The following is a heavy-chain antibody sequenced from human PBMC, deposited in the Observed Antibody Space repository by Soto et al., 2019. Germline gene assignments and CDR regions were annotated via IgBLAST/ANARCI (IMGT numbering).Heavy chain of an antibody. D-gene: IGHD6-13*01. Sequence: EVQLEQSGAEVKKPGESLRISCKASGYRFTSYWISWVRQMPGTGLQWMGTIDPSDSYTNSSPSFQGHVTISADKSLSTAYLQWRRLTASDSAIYYCARSIAAAGPIWFDPWGQGTLVTVSS. CDR3: ARSIAAAGPIWFDP. J-gene: IGHJ5*02. CDR2: IDPSDSYT. V-gene: IGHV5-10-1*01. CDR1: GYRFTSYW.